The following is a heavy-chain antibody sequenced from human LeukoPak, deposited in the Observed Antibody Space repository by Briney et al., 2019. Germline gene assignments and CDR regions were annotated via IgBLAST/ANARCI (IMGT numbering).Heavy chain of an antibody. CDR2: INHSGST. Sequence: SETLSLTCAVYGGSFSGSYWSWIRQPPGKGLEWIGEINHSGSTNYNPSLKSRVTISVDTSKNQFSLKLSSVTAADTAVYYCARGARGPGIGYSSSGNWFDPWGQGTLVTVSS. D-gene: IGHD6-13*01. V-gene: IGHV4-34*01. CDR1: GGSFSGSY. CDR3: ARGARGPGIGYSSSGNWFDP. J-gene: IGHJ5*02.